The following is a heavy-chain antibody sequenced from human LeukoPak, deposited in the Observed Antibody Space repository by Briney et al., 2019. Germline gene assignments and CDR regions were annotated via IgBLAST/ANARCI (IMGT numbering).Heavy chain of an antibody. V-gene: IGHV3-7*03. CDR3: AKDTYSSSWYPAE. J-gene: IGHJ4*02. Sequence: GGSLRLSCAASGFPFSNSYMGWVRQAPGKGLEWVANIKEDGSDKYYVDSVKGRFTISRDNAESSLYLQMNSLRAEDTALYYCAKDTYSSSWYPAEWGQGTLVTVSS. CDR1: GFPFSNSY. D-gene: IGHD6-13*01. CDR2: IKEDGSDK.